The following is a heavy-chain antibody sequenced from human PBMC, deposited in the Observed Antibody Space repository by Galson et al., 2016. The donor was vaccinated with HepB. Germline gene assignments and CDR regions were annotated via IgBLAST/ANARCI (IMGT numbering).Heavy chain of an antibody. CDR2: IYNDGTNI. D-gene: IGHD6-19*01. J-gene: IGHJ4*02. CDR1: GFTFSNYW. Sequence: SLRLSCAASGFTFSNYWIHWVRQPPGEGPVWLACIYNDGTNINYADSVKGRFTISRDNAKNTVYLQMNSLRADDTAVYYCARPPSTVVADPFDNWGQGTVVTVSS. V-gene: IGHV3-74*01. CDR3: ARPPSTVVADPFDN.